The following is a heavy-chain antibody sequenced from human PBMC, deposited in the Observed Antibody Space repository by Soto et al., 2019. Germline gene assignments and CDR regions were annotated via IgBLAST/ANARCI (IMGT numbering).Heavy chain of an antibody. J-gene: IGHJ4*02. CDR2: IYYSGST. CDR1: GGSISSGDYY. D-gene: IGHD3-10*01. V-gene: IGHV4-30-4*01. Sequence: QSLTCTVSGGSISSGDYYWSWIRQPPGKGLEWIGYIYYSGSTYYNPSLKSRVTISVDTSKNQFSLKLSSVTAADTAVYYCARGDGFGDRRVDYWGQGTLVTVSS. CDR3: ARGDGFGDRRVDY.